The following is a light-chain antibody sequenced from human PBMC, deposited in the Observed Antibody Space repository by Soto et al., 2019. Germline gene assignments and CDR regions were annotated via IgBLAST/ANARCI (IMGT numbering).Light chain of an antibody. CDR2: EAN. Sequence: QSVLTQPPSASGSPGQSVTISCTGTSSDVGRSNYVSWYQHHPGKAPKLMIHEANKRPSGVPDRFSGSKSGNTASLTVSGLQAEDEADDYCSSYADNNGVVFGGGTKLTVL. CDR3: SSYADNNGVV. J-gene: IGLJ2*01. V-gene: IGLV2-8*01. CDR1: SSDVGRSNY.